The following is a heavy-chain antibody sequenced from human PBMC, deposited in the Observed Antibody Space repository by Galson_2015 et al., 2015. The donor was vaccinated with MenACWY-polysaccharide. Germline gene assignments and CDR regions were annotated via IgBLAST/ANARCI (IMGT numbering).Heavy chain of an antibody. CDR3: ARPGRRALYYYYGMDV. CDR1: GGSFSGYY. V-gene: IGHV4-34*01. Sequence: ETLSLTCAVYGGSFSGYYWSWIRQPPGKGLEWIGEINHSGSTNYNPSLKSRVTISVDTSKNQFSLKLSSVTAADTAVYYCARPGRRALYYYYGMDVWGQGTTVTVSS. CDR2: INHSGST. J-gene: IGHJ6*02.